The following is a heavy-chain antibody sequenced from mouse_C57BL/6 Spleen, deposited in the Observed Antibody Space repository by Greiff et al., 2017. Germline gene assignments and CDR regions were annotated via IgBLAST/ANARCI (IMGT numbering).Heavy chain of an antibody. CDR2: FYPGSGSI. V-gene: IGHV1-62-2*01. Sequence: QVQLQQSGAELVKPGASVKLSCKASGYTFTEYTIHWVKQRSGQGLEWIGWFYPGSGSIKYNEKFKYKATLTADKSSSTVYMELSRLTSEDSAVYFCARHEEEEGYYYGSSYFDYWGQGTTLTVSS. CDR1: GYTFTEYT. J-gene: IGHJ2*01. CDR3: ARHEEEEGYYYGSSYFDY. D-gene: IGHD1-1*01.